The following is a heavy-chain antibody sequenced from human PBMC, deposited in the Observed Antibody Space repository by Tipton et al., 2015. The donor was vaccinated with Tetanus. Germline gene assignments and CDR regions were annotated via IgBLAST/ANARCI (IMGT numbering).Heavy chain of an antibody. J-gene: IGHJ4*02. CDR2: IKEDGSEK. D-gene: IGHD3-10*01. V-gene: IGHV3-7*01. CDR3: ASGGSLDY. CDR1: GFTFSGDW. Sequence: SLRLSCAASGFTFSGDWMSWVRQAPGKGLEWVANIKEDGSEKYYVDFVKGRFTISRDNSKNSVYLQMNSLGVEDSAVYFCASGGSLDYWGQGTLVTVAS.